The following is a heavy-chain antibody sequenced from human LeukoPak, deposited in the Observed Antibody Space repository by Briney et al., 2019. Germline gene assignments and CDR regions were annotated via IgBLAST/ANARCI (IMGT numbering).Heavy chain of an antibody. Sequence: GRSLRLSCAASGFTFSNYDMHWVRQVAGKGLEWVSGIGSAGDTYYPGSVKGRFTISRENAKNSLYLQINSLRAGDTAVYYCARALPFYGFDYWGQGTLVTVSS. D-gene: IGHD3-16*01. CDR2: IGSAGDT. J-gene: IGHJ4*02. CDR3: ARALPFYGFDY. CDR1: GFTFSNYD. V-gene: IGHV3-13*04.